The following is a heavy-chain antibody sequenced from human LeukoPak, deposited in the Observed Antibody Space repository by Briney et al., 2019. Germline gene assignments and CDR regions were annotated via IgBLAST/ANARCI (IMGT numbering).Heavy chain of an antibody. CDR2: ISSSSSYI. CDR1: GFTFSSYS. CDR3: ARGGENSSGYRVFYYGMDV. D-gene: IGHD3-22*01. V-gene: IGHV3-21*01. Sequence: GGSLRLSCAASGFTFSSYSMKWVREAPGKGLEWGSSISSSSSYIYYAASVKGRFTISRDNAKNSLYLQMNSLRAEDTAVYYCARGGENSSGYRVFYYGMDVWGQGTTVTVSS. J-gene: IGHJ6*02.